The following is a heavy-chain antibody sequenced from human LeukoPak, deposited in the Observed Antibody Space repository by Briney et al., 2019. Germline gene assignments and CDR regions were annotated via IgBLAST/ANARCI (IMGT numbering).Heavy chain of an antibody. J-gene: IGHJ4*02. CDR1: GYTFTSYG. CDR2: ISAYYGNT. CDR3: ARWDYGDNSGDC. V-gene: IGHV1-18*01. D-gene: IGHD4-23*01. Sequence: ASVKVSCKASGYTFTSYGISWVRQAPGQGLEWMGWISAYYGNTNYAQKLQGRVTMTTDTSTSTAYMELRSLRSDDTAVYYCARWDYGDNSGDCGGQRTLVTVSS.